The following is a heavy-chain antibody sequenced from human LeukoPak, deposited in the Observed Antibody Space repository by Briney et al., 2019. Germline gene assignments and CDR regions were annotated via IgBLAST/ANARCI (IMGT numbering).Heavy chain of an antibody. J-gene: IGHJ4*02. CDR1: GFTFSSYS. V-gene: IGHV3-21*01. D-gene: IGHD2-21*02. CDR2: ISSSSSYI. Sequence: GGSLRLSCAASGFTFSSYSMNWVRQAPGQGLAWVSSISSSSSYIYYADSVKGRFTISRDNAKNSLYLQMNSLRAEDTAVYYCARDLAYCGGDCQYPFDYWGQGTLVTVSS. CDR3: ARDLAYCGGDCQYPFDY.